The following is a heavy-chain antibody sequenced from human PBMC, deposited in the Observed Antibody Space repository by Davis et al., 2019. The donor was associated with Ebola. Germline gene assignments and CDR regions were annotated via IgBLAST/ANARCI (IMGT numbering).Heavy chain of an antibody. CDR2: ISSSSSTI. D-gene: IGHD6-13*01. CDR3: ARDGHGSSWIHFDY. V-gene: IGHV3-48*02. J-gene: IGHJ4*02. CDR1: GFTFSSYS. Sequence: GESLKISCAASGFTFSSYSMNWVRQAPGKGLEWVSYISSSSSTIYYADSVKGRFTISRDNAKNSLYLQMNSLRDEDTAVYYCARDGHGSSWIHFDYWGQGTLVTVSS.